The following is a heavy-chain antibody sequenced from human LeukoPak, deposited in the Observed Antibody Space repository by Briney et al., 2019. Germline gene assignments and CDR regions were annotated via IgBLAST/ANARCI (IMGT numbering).Heavy chain of an antibody. Sequence: ASVKVSCKASGYTFTGYYMHWVRQAPGQGLEWMGRINPNSGGTNYAQKFQGRVTMTRNTSISAAYMELSRLRSDDTAVYYCARLVVPAVPFDYWGQGTLVTVSS. J-gene: IGHJ4*02. CDR2: INPNSGGT. V-gene: IGHV1-2*06. D-gene: IGHD2-2*01. CDR3: ARLVVPAVPFDY. CDR1: GYTFTGYY.